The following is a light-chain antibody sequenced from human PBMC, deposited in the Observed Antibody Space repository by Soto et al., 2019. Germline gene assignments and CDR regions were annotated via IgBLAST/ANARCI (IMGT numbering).Light chain of an antibody. CDR2: AAS. Sequence: DLQMTQSPSSLSASVGDRVTITCRASQTINTFLNWYQQKPGNAPKLLIYAASSLQSGVPSRFSGSGSETDFTLTISSLQPEDFATYYCQQTFRTPRTFGQGTRLEIK. J-gene: IGKJ2*01. CDR3: QQTFRTPRT. V-gene: IGKV1-39*01. CDR1: QTINTF.